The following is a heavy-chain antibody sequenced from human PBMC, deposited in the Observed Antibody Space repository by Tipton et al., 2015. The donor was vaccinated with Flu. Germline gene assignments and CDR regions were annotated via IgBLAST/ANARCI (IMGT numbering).Heavy chain of an antibody. V-gene: IGHV4-38-2*02. Sequence: TLSLTCTVSGYSISSGYYWGWIRQPPGKGLEWIGSIYHSGSTYYNPSLKSRVTISVDTSKNQFSLKLRSVTAADTAVYYCARGLGGYGGNSAQNAFDIWGQGTMVTVSS. J-gene: IGHJ3*02. CDR3: ARGLGGYGGNSAQNAFDI. CDR1: GYSISSGYY. CDR2: IYHSGST. D-gene: IGHD4-23*01.